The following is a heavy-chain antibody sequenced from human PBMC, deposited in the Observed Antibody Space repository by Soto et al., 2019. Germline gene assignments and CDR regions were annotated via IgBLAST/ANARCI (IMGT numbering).Heavy chain of an antibody. J-gene: IGHJ4*02. V-gene: IGHV1-18*01. CDR2: ISTYNGNT. CDR3: ARDAYGVYSY. CDR1: GYTFNNYG. Sequence: QVQLVQSGGEVKKPGASVKVSCKASGYTFNNYGISWVRQAPGQGLEWMGWISTYNGNTNYAQKLQDRVTMTTDTSKSTASMELRSLRSDDTAVYYCARDAYGVYSYWGQGTLVTVSS. D-gene: IGHD4-17*01.